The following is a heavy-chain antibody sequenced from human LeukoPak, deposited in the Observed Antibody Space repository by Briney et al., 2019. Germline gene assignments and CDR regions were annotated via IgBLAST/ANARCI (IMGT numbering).Heavy chain of an antibody. D-gene: IGHD3-22*01. V-gene: IGHV3-49*03. CDR3: ARANSFDSSGYYFDY. CDR2: IRSKTYRGTT. Sequence: GGSLRLSCAASGFTFSSYSMSWFRQAPGKGLEWVAFIRSKTYRGTTEYAASVKGRFTISRDDSKSIAYLQMNSLKTEDTAVYYCARANSFDSSGYYFDYWGQGTLVTVSS. CDR1: GFTFSSYS. J-gene: IGHJ4*02.